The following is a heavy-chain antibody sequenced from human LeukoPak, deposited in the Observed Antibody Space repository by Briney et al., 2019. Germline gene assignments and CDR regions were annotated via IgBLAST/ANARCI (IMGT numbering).Heavy chain of an antibody. V-gene: IGHV1-2*06. Sequence: ASVKVSCKASGYTFTGYYMHWVRQAPGQGLEWMGRINPNSGGTNYAQKFQGRVTMTRDTSISTAYMELSRLRSDDTAVYYGAREPNYYDSIMVDYWGQGTLVTVSS. CDR1: GYTFTGYY. J-gene: IGHJ4*02. CDR3: AREPNYYDSIMVDY. D-gene: IGHD3-22*01. CDR2: INPNSGGT.